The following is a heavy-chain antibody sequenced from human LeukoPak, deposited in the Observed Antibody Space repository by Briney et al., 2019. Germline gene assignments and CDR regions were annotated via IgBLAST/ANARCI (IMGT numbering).Heavy chain of an antibody. CDR1: GYSFINYW. J-gene: IGHJ3*02. CDR3: ARLRVAARFDAFDI. CDR2: IYPGDSDT. D-gene: IGHD2-15*01. Sequence: GGSPKISFKVSGYSFINYWIAWVRQMPGKGLEWMGIIYPGDSDTRYSPSFEGQVTISADRSITTAYLQWTSLKASDTAMYYCARLRVAARFDAFDIWGQGTMVTVSS. V-gene: IGHV5-51*01.